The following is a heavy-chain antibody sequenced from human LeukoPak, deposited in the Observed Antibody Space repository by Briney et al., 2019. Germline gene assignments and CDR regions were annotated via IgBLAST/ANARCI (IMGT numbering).Heavy chain of an antibody. CDR2: INGGNGNT. Sequence: ASVKVSCKPSRYTFTRYAMHWVRQAPGQRLEWMGGINGGNGNTKYSQKFQGRVTITRDTSASTAYMELSSLRSEDTAVYYCARCTTGSGSLYGMDVWGQGTTVTVSS. V-gene: IGHV1-3*01. D-gene: IGHD3-10*01. J-gene: IGHJ6*02. CDR1: RYTFTRYA. CDR3: ARCTTGSGSLYGMDV.